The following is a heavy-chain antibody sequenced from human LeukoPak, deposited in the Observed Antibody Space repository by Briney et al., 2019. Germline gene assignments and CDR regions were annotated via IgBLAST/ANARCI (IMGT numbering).Heavy chain of an antibody. V-gene: IGHV3-21*01. Sequence: PGGSLRLSCAASGFTFSSYSMNWVRQAPGKGLEWVSSISSSSSYIYYADSVKGRFTISRDNAKNSLYLQMNSLRAEDTAVYYCARHPYRSSTSCYNFDYWGQGTLVTVSS. CDR3: ARHPYRSSTSCYNFDY. J-gene: IGHJ4*02. CDR2: ISSSSSYI. CDR1: GFTFSSYS. D-gene: IGHD2-2*02.